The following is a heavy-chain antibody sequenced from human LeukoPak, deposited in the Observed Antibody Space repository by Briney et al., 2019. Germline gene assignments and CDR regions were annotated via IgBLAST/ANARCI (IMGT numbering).Heavy chain of an antibody. CDR2: IIPIFGTA. CDR3: ARGAGKYIDSSLDY. J-gene: IGHJ4*02. CDR1: GGTSSIYA. Sequence: ASVKVSCKASGGTSSIYAISWVRQAPGQGLEWMGGIIPIFGTANYAQKFQGRVTITADESTTTAYMELSSLRSEDTAVYYCARGAGKYIDSSLDYWGQGTLVTVSS. V-gene: IGHV1-69*13. D-gene: IGHD3-10*01.